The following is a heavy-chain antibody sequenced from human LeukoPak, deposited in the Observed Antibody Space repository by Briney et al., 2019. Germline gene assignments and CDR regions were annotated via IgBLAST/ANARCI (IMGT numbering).Heavy chain of an antibody. CDR1: GFTFSSYS. J-gene: IGHJ3*02. Sequence: GGSLRLSCAASGFTFSSYSMNWVRQAPGKGLEWVAVISYDGSNKYYADSVKGRFTISRDNSKNTLYLQMNSLRAEDTAVYYCARSRVAGTLLPFEGLGGDDAFDIWGQGTMVTVSS. CDR3: ARSRVAGTLLPFEGLGGDDAFDI. CDR2: ISYDGSNK. D-gene: IGHD6-19*01. V-gene: IGHV3-30*03.